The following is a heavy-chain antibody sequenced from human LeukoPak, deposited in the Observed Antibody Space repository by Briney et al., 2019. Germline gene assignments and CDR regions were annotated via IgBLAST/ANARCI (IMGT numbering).Heavy chain of an antibody. D-gene: IGHD2-2*01. CDR3: ARNPVFDCSSISCYADHAFDI. CDR2: INHSGST. Sequence: SETLSLTCAVYGGSFSGYYWSWIRQPPGKGLEWIGEINHSGSTNYNPSLKSRVTISVDTSKNQFSLKLSSVTAADTAVHYCARNPVFDCSSISCYADHAFDIWGQGTMVTVSS. J-gene: IGHJ3*02. V-gene: IGHV4-34*01. CDR1: GGSFSGYY.